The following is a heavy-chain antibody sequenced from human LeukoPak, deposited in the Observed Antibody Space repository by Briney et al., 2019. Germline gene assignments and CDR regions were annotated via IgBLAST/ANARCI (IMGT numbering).Heavy chain of an antibody. J-gene: IGHJ4*02. CDR1: GYTLTELS. CDR2: FAPEDGET. Sequence: ASVKVSCKVSGYTLTELSMHWVRQAPGKGLEWMGGFAPEDGETIYAQKFQGRVTMTEDTSTDTAYMELSSLRSEDTAVYYCARDNDGSGFFDYWGQGILVTVSS. CDR3: ARDNDGSGFFDY. D-gene: IGHD3-10*01. V-gene: IGHV1-24*01.